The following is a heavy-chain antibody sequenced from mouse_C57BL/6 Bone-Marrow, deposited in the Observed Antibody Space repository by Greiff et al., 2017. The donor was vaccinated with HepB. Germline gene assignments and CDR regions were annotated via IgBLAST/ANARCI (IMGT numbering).Heavy chain of an antibody. V-gene: IGHV1-4*01. CDR1: GYTFTSYT. J-gene: IGHJ2*01. CDR3: ARSVLPDY. D-gene: IGHD1-1*01. CDR2: INPSSGYT. Sequence: VKLQQSGAELARPGASVKMSCKASGYTFTSYTMHWVKQRPGQGLEWIGYINPSSGYTKYNQKFKDKATLTADKSSSTAYMQLSSLTSEDSAVYYCARSVLPDYWGQGTTLTVSS.